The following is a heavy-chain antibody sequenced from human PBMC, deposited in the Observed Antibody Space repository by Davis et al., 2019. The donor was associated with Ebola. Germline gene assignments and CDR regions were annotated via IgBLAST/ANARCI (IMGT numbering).Heavy chain of an antibody. V-gene: IGHV3-30-3*01. D-gene: IGHD3-9*01. J-gene: IGHJ6*02. CDR2: ISYDGSNK. CDR1: GFTFSSYA. CDR3: ARTDYDILFYGTDV. Sequence: GGSLRLSCAASGFTFSSYAMHWVRQAPGKGLEWVAVISYDGSNKYYADSVKGRFTISRDNSKNTLYLQMNSLRAEDTAVYYCARTDYDILFYGTDVWGQGTTVTVSS.